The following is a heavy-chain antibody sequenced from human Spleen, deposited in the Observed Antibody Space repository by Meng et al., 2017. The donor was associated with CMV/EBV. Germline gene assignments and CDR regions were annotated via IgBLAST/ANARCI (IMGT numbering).Heavy chain of an antibody. CDR2: INHSGST. D-gene: IGHD3-3*01. V-gene: IGHV4-34*01. CDR1: GESFSGYY. J-gene: IGHJ6*02. Sequence: SETLSLTCIVYGESFSGYYWTWIRQAPGKGLEWIGEINHSGSTNYNPSLKSRVTISVDTSKNQFSLKLSSVTAADTAVYYCARGPNYDFWSGYWGYYYYGMDVWGQGTTVTVS. CDR3: ARGPNYDFWSGYWGYYYYGMDV.